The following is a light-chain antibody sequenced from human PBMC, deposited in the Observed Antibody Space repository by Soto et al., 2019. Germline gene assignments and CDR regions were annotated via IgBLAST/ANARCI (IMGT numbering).Light chain of an antibody. V-gene: IGKV1-5*03. CDR3: QHYNYFAWT. CDR1: PSISIL. CDR2: ATS. Sequence: DIHLTQSPSTLSASVGDRVTITCRASPSISILLAWYQQKPGKAPNLLIYATSTLETGVPSRFSGSGSGTEFTLTISSLQPDDSATYYCQHYNYFAWTFGQGTKVEIK. J-gene: IGKJ1*01.